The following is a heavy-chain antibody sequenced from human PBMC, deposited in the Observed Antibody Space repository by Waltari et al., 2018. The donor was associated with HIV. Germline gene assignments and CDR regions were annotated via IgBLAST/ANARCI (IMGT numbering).Heavy chain of an antibody. Sequence: QVQLVQSGAEVKKPGASVKVSCKAFGYTLTKHYNHWVRQAPGQGLEWIGVINPSDGGTTYAQNFQGRVTMTRDPPKSTVYMEMGSLTFADTAMYYCVTFGGSGYKEDYWGQGTLVTVSS. J-gene: IGHJ4*02. CDR2: INPSDGGT. CDR3: VTFGGSGYKEDY. D-gene: IGHD3-10*01. CDR1: GYTLTKHY. V-gene: IGHV1-46*03.